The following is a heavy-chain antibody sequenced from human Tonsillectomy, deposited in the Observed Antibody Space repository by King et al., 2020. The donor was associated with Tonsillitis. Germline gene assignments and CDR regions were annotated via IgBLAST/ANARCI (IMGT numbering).Heavy chain of an antibody. CDR2: INHSGST. Sequence: VQLQQCGAGLLKPSETLSRTCAVYGGSFSGYWWSWIRQPPGKGLEWIGEINHSGSTNYNPSLKSRVTISVDTSKNQFSLKLSSVTAADTAVYYCASGDFDIWGQGTMVTVSS. CDR3: ASGDFDI. CDR1: GGSFSGYW. V-gene: IGHV4-34*01. J-gene: IGHJ3*02.